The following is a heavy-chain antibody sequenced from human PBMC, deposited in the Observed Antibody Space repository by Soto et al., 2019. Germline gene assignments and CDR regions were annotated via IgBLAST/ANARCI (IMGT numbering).Heavy chain of an antibody. CDR2: IRSKDYGETT. CDR3: FGFGDSGGYGMDV. D-gene: IGHD4-17*01. V-gene: IGHV3-49*04. J-gene: IGHJ6*02. CDR1: GFSFGDYA. Sequence: RRLSCTASGFSFGDYAMSWVRQAPGKGLEWVGFIRSKDYGETTQYAASVKGRFTISRDEFKNIAYLQMNSLKIEDTAVYYCFGFGDSGGYGMDVWGQGTTVTVSS.